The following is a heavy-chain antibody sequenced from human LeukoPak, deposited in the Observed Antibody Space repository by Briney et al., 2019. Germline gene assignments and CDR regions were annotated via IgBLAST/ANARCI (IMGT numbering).Heavy chain of an antibody. CDR2: IFYSGST. J-gene: IGHJ4*02. D-gene: IGHD6-6*01. CDR3: ARGPTRQYFDY. Sequence: PSETLSLTCTVSGGSINSYYWSWIRQPPGKGLEWIGYIFYSGSTNYNPPPQSRVTISVDTSRNQFSLNLSSVTAADTAVYYCARGPTRQYFDYWGQGTLVTVSS. CDR1: GGSINSYY. V-gene: IGHV4-59*01.